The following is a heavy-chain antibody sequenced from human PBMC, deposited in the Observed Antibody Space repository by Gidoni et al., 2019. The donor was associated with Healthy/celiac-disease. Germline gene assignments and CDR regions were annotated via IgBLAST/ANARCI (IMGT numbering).Heavy chain of an antibody. CDR1: GGSISSYY. CDR2: IYYSGST. J-gene: IGHJ5*02. CDR3: ARYLNYYDSSGYYEGWFDP. Sequence: QVQLQESGPGLVKPSETLPLTCTVSGGSISSYYWSWIRQPPGKGLEWIGYIYYSGSTNYNPSLKSRVTISVDTSKNQFSLKLSSVTAVDTAVYYCARYLNYYDSSGYYEGWFDPWGQGTLVTVSS. D-gene: IGHD3-22*01. V-gene: IGHV4-59*01.